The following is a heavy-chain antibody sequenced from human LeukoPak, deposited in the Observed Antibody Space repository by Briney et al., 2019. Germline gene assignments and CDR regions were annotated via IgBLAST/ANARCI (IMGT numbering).Heavy chain of an antibody. D-gene: IGHD2-2*02. CDR1: GGSISNYY. Sequence: SETLSLTRTVSGGSISNYYWSWIRQPPGKGLEWIGRIYTSGSTNYNPSLKSRVTISVDKSKNQFSLKLSSVTAADTAVYYCARDQPTAIHSTHYYYLDVSGKGTTVTVSS. CDR3: ARDQPTAIHSTHYYYLDV. V-gene: IGHV4-4*07. CDR2: IYTSGST. J-gene: IGHJ6*03.